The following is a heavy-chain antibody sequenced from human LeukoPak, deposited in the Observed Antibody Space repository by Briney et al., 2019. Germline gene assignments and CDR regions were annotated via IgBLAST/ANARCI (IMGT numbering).Heavy chain of an antibody. Sequence: PGKSLRLSCAASGFTFSSYAMSWVPQAPGKGLQWGSTITVSGGSTYYADSVKGRFTISRDNSRNTLYLQMNSLRAEDTAVYSCTTWGYWGQGTLVTVSS. D-gene: IGHD3-16*01. CDR2: ITVSGGST. CDR1: GFTFSSYA. J-gene: IGHJ4*02. CDR3: TTWGY. V-gene: IGHV3-23*01.